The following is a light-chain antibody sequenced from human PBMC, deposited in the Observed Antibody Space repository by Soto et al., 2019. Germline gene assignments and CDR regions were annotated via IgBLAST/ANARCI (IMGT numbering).Light chain of an antibody. CDR3: QQYDSVPLT. V-gene: IGKV3-15*01. Sequence: EIVMTQSPATLAVSPGETTRLSCRASQSINSDVAWYQQKLGQTPRLLIHGASTRATGIAARFSGSGSGTDFTFTISSLQPEDIATYYCQQYDSVPLTFGGGTKVDIK. J-gene: IGKJ4*01. CDR1: QSINSD. CDR2: GAS.